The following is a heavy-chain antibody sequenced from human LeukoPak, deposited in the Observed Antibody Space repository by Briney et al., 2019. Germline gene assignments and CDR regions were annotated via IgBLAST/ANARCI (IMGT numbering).Heavy chain of an antibody. CDR3: ARGGGSYRLFDY. Sequence: SETLSLTCAVYGGSFSGYYWSWIRQPPGKGLEWIGEINHSGSTNYNPSLKSRVTISVDTSKNQFSLKLSSVTAADTAVYYCARGGGSYRLFDYWGQGTLVTVSS. V-gene: IGHV4-34*01. D-gene: IGHD3-16*02. CDR2: INHSGST. J-gene: IGHJ4*02. CDR1: GGSFSGYY.